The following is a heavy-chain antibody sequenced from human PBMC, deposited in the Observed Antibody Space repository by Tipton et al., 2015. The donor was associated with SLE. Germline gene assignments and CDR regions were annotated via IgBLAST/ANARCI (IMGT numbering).Heavy chain of an antibody. Sequence: TLSLTCTVSGGSVSSGSYYWSWIRQPPGKGLEWIGYIYYSGSTNYDPSLKSRVTISVDTSKNQFSLKLSSVTAADTAVYYCAKSSGWYGIVDYWGQGTLVTVSS. V-gene: IGHV4-61*01. D-gene: IGHD6-19*01. J-gene: IGHJ4*02. CDR1: GGSVSSGSYY. CDR3: AKSSGWYGIVDY. CDR2: IYYSGST.